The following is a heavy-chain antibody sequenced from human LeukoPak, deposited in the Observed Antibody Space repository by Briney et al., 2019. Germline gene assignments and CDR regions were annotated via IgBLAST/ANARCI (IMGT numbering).Heavy chain of an antibody. CDR3: AKDPLIVVVPAAHEN. Sequence: PGGSLRLSCAASGFTVSSNYMSWVRQAPGKGLEWVSAISGSGGSTYYADSVKGRFTISRDNSKNTLYLQMNSLRAEDTAVYYCAKDPLIVVVPAAHENWGQGTLVTVSS. CDR1: GFTVSSNY. D-gene: IGHD2-2*01. CDR2: ISGSGGST. V-gene: IGHV3-23*01. J-gene: IGHJ4*02.